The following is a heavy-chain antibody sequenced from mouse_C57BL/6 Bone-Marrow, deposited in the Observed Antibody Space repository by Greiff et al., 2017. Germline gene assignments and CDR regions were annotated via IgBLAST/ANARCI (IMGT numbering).Heavy chain of an antibody. CDR1: GFTFSSYA. CDR3: TRDNYGSRYYAMDY. Sequence: DVKLQESGEGLVKPGGSLKLSCAASGFTFSSYAMSWVRQTPEKRLEWVAYISSGGDYIYYADTVKGRFTISRDNARNTLYLQMSSLKSEDTAMYYCTRDNYGSRYYAMDYWGQGTSVTVSS. V-gene: IGHV5-9-1*02. D-gene: IGHD1-1*01. CDR2: ISSGGDYI. J-gene: IGHJ4*01.